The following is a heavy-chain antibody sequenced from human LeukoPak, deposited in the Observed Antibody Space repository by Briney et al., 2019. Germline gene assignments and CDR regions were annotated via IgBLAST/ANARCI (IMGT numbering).Heavy chain of an antibody. CDR1: GFSFNSDW. Sequence: GGSLRLSCAASGFSFNSDWMDWVRQAPGKGLEWVANIKHDESEKNCLDSVKGRFTISRDNAQNSLYLQMNGLRVEDTAVYYCTRRLDEWGQGTLVTVSS. J-gene: IGHJ4*02. D-gene: IGHD3-16*01. CDR2: IKHDESEK. V-gene: IGHV3-7*01. CDR3: TRRLDE.